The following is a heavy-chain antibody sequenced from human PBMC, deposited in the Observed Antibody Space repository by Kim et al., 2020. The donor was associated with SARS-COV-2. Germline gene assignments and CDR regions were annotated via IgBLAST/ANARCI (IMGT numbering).Heavy chain of an antibody. CDR3: ARVYYDILTGYYSGNAFD. J-gene: IGHJ3*02. D-gene: IGHD3-9*01. CDR1: GGSISSYY. CDR2: IYYSGST. V-gene: IGHV4-59*01. Sequence: SETLSLTCTVSGGSISSYYWSWIRQPPGKGLEWIGYIYYSGSTNYNPSLKSRVTISVDTSKNQFSLKLSSVTAADTAVYYCARVYYDILTGYYSGNAFD.